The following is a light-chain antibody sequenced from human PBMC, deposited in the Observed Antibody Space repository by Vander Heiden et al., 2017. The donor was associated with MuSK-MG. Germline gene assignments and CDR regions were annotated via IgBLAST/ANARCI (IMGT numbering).Light chain of an antibody. Sequence: DIQMTQSPSSVSASVGDRVTITCRPSQDIAGSLAWYQQKPGKAPKLLIYATSSLQSGVPSRFSGSESGTDFTLTISSLQPEDFATYYCQQADSFPKTFGQGTKVEIK. CDR1: QDIAGS. CDR2: ATS. J-gene: IGKJ1*01. V-gene: IGKV1-12*01. CDR3: QQADSFPKT.